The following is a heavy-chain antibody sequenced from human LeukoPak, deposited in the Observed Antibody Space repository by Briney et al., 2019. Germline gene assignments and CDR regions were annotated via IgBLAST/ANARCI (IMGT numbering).Heavy chain of an antibody. CDR3: ARDMGATISYFDY. D-gene: IGHD1-26*01. CDR2: IWYDGSNK. V-gene: IGHV3-33*01. CDR1: GFTFSSYG. J-gene: IGHJ4*02. Sequence: PGRSLRLSCAASGFTFSSYGMHWVRQAPGKGLEWVAVIWYDGSNKYYADSVKGRFTISRDNSKNTLYLQMNSLRAEDTAVYYCARDMGATISYFDYWGQGTLVTVSS.